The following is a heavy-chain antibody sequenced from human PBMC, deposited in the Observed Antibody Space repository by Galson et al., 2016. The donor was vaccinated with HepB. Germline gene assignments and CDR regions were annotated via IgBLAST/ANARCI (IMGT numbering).Heavy chain of an antibody. V-gene: IGHV3-30*03. CDR2: ISYDGSKT. D-gene: IGHD3-10*01. J-gene: IGHJ4*02. CDR1: GINFNIYG. CDR3: ATSVLYFYGSGTLSEY. Sequence: SLRLSCAASGINFNIYGIHWVRQAPGKGLEWVAVISYDGSKTYYADFVKGRFTISRDNSKNTLYLDMHSLRPEDTAVYYCATSVLYFYGSGTLSEYWGQGTLVAVSS.